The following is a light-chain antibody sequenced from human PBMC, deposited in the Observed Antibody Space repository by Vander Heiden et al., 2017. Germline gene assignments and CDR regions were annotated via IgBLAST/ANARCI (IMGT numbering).Light chain of an antibody. J-gene: IGKJ1*01. CDR1: QGISNY. CDR2: AAS. CDR3: QQYYSFPRT. V-gene: IGKV1D-8*01. Sequence: VLWMTQSPSLLSASTGDRVTISRRMSQGISNYLAWFRQKPGKAPELLIYAASTLQSGVPSRFSGSGSGTDFTLTISCLQSEDFATYYCQQYYSFPRTFGQGTKVEIK.